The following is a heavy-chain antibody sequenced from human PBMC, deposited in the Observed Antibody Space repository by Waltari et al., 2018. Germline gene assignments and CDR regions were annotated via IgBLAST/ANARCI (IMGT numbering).Heavy chain of an antibody. D-gene: IGHD3-3*01. CDR2: IIPIFGTA. Sequence: QVQLVQSGAEVKKPGSSVKVSCKASGGTFSSYAISLVRQAPGQGLEWMGGIIPIFGTANYAQKFQGRVTITADKSTSTAYMELSSLRSEDTAVYYCARYVLRFLETNRQAFDIWGQGTMVTVSS. CDR3: ARYVLRFLETNRQAFDI. V-gene: IGHV1-69*14. CDR1: GGTFSSYA. J-gene: IGHJ3*02.